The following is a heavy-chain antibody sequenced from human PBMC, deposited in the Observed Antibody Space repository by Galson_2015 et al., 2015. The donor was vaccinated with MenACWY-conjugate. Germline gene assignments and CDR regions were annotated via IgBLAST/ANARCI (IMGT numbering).Heavy chain of an antibody. Sequence: SVKVSCKASGYTFTSYYMHWVRQSPGQGLEWMGIINPSGGSTSYAQKFQGRVTMTRDTSTSTVYMELSSLRSEDTAVYYCARDVAGATTFIDYWGQGTLVTVSS. CDR3: ARDVAGATTFIDY. J-gene: IGHJ4*02. CDR2: INPSGGST. V-gene: IGHV1-46*01. CDR1: GYTFTSYY. D-gene: IGHD1-26*01.